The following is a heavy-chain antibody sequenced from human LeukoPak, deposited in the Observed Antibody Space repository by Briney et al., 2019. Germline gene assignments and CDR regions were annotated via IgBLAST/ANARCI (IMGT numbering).Heavy chain of an antibody. CDR3: ARGGDSFSWFDH. CDR2: IYHSGST. D-gene: IGHD3-16*01. CDR1: GGSLSSGGYS. Sequence: SETLSLTCAVSGGSLSSGGYSWSWIRQPPGTGLEWIGYIYHSGSTYYNPSLKSRVTISVDRSKNQFSLKLSSVTAADTAVYYCARGGDSFSWFDHWGQGTLVTVSS. J-gene: IGHJ5*02. V-gene: IGHV4-30-2*01.